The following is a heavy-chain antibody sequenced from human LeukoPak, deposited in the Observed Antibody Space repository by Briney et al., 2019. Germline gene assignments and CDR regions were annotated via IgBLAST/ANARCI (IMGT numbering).Heavy chain of an antibody. J-gene: IGHJ4*02. CDR1: VGSISGVNYY. V-gene: IGHV4-39*01. CDR3: ARRRIVATIDY. Sequence: SETLSLTCTDPVGSISGVNYYGAWFRQPPGRGREWIGSIYYSGSTYYNPSLKSRVTISVDTSNNQFSLKLSSVTAADTAVYYCARRRIVATIDYWGQGTLVTVSS. D-gene: IGHD5-12*01. CDR2: IYYSGST.